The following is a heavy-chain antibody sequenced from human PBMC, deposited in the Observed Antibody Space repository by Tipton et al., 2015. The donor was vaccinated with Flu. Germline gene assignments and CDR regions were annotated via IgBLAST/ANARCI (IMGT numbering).Heavy chain of an antibody. CDR1: GGSFSGYN. V-gene: IGHV4-34*01. CDR3: ARSFRVAVIGGLDV. D-gene: IGHD2-21*01. Sequence: TLSLTCVVSGGSFSGYNGMWIRQRPGKGLEWIGEIDHSETASYTPSLRGRVTMSLDMSKNQLSLTMTSVSAADTAVYYCARSFRVAVIGGLDVWGQGTTVTVSS. CDR2: IDHSETA. J-gene: IGHJ6*02.